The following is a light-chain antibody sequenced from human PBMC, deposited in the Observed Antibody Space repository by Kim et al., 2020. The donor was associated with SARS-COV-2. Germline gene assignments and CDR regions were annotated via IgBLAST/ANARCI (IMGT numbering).Light chain of an antibody. V-gene: IGLV3-25*03. CDR2: KDS. CDR3: QSADSSGTWV. CDR1: ALPKQY. Sequence: VSPGQTARITCSGDALPKQYAYWYQQKPGQAPVLVIYKDSERPSGIPERFSGSSSGSTVTLTISGVQAEDEADYYCQSADSSGTWVFGGGTQLTVL. J-gene: IGLJ3*02.